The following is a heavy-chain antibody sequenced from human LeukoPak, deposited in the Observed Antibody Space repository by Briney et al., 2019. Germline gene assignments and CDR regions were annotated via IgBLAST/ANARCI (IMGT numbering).Heavy chain of an antibody. J-gene: IGHJ4*02. CDR1: GGSISSDSYY. V-gene: IGHV4-61*02. CDR2: IFSSGST. CDR3: ARERAYSNHFDY. D-gene: IGHD4-11*01. Sequence: SETLFLTCTVSGGSISSDSYYWNWIRQPAGKGLEWIGRIFSSGSTRYNPSLKSRVTILVDTSKNQFSLNLSSVTAADTAVYYCARERAYSNHFDYWSQGTLVTVSS.